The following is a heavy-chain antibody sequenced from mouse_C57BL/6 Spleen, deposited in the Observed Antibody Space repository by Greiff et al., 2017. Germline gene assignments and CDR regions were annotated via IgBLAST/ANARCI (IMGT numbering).Heavy chain of an antibody. V-gene: IGHV1-82*01. Sequence: VQLKQSGPELVKPGASVKISCKASGYAFSSSWMNWVKQRPGKGLEWIGRIYPGDGDTNYNGKFKGKATLTADKSSSTAYMQLSSLTSEDSAVYFCARSLYDGYYEAYWGQGTLVTVSA. J-gene: IGHJ3*01. CDR2: IYPGDGDT. CDR1: GYAFSSSW. D-gene: IGHD2-3*01. CDR3: ARSLYDGYYEAY.